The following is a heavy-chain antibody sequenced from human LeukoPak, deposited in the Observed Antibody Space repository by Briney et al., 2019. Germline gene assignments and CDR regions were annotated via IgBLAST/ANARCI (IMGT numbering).Heavy chain of an antibody. V-gene: IGHV1-2*02. CDR2: INPNSGGT. CDR3: ARALHYYDSSGYYYSTDGGYFDY. D-gene: IGHD3-22*01. J-gene: IGHJ4*02. Sequence: ASVKVSCKASGYTFTGYYMHWVRQAPGQGLEWMGWINPNSGGTNYAQKFQGRVTMTRDTSISTAYMELSRLRSDDTAVYYCARALHYYDSSGYYYSTDGGYFDYWGQGTLVTVSS. CDR1: GYTFTGYY.